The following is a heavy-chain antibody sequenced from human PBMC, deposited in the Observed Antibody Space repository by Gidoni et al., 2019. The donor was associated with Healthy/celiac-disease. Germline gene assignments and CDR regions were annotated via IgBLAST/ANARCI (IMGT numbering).Heavy chain of an antibody. CDR2: IYYSGST. J-gene: IGHJ4*02. Sequence: QVQLQESGPGLVKPSQTLSLTCTVSGGSLSRGDYYWSWIRQPPGKGLEWIGYIYYSGSTYYNPSLKSRVTISVDTSKNQFSLKLSSVTAADTAVYYCARETYYYDSSGYRQIDYWGQGTLVTVSS. CDR1: GGSLSRGDYY. D-gene: IGHD3-22*01. V-gene: IGHV4-30-4*01. CDR3: ARETYYYDSSGYRQIDY.